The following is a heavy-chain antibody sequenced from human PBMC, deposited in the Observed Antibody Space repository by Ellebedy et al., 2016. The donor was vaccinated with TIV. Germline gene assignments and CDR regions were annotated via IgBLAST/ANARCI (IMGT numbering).Heavy chain of an antibody. CDR1: GFSVINYG. D-gene: IGHD3-3*01. J-gene: IGHJ5*02. Sequence: GESLKISCAVSGFSVINYGMSWVRQAPGKGLEWVSGISGSGTTIYYADSVKGRFTISRDKSENTVYLQMDSLRVEDTAIYYCTKRAGDFDLWSGYEGWFDPWGQGTLVTVSS. CDR3: TKRAGDFDLWSGYEGWFDP. CDR2: ISGSGTTI. V-gene: IGHV3-23*01.